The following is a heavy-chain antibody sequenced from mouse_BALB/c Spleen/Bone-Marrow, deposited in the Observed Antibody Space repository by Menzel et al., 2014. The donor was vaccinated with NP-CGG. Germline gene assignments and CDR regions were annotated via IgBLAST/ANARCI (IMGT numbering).Heavy chain of an antibody. J-gene: IGHJ2*01. V-gene: IGHV1S81*02. CDR3: TREAYYDYDYFDY. CDR1: GYTFTSYY. CDR2: INPSNGGT. D-gene: IGHD2-4*01. Sequence: QVQLQQSGAELVKPGASVKLSCKASGYTFTSYYMYWVKQRPGQGLEWIGGINPSNGGTNFNEKFKSKATLTVDKFSSTAYMQLSSLTSEDSAVYYCTREAYYDYDYFDYWGQGTTLTVSS.